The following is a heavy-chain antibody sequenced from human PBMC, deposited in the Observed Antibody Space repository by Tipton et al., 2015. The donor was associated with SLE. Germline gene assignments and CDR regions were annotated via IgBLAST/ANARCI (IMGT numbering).Heavy chain of an antibody. CDR2: TYYSGST. V-gene: IGHV4-59*05. CDR3: ARDNGAGSSGGMDV. Sequence: TLSLTCTVSGGSISSYYWSWIRQPAGKGLEWIGSTYYSGSTYYNPSLKSRVTISVDTSKNQFSLKLSSVTAADTAVYYCARDNGAGSSGGMDVWGQGTTVTVSS. CDR1: GGSISSYY. D-gene: IGHD2-8*01. J-gene: IGHJ6*02.